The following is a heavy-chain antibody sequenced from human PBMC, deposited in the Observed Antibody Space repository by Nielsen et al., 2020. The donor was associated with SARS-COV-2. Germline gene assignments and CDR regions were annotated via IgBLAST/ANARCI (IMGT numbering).Heavy chain of an antibody. J-gene: IGHJ4*02. V-gene: IGHV3-30*18. D-gene: IGHD5-24*01. CDR1: GFTFSSYG. Sequence: GESLKISCAASGFTFSSYGMHWVRQAPGKGLEWVAVISYDGSNKYYADSVKGRFTISRDNAKNSLYLQMNSLRAEDTAVYYCAKEMATINSYWGQGTLVTVSS. CDR2: ISYDGSNK. CDR3: AKEMATINSY.